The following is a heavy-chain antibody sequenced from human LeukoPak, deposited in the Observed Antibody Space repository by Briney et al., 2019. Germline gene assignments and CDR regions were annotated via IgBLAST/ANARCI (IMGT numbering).Heavy chain of an antibody. CDR3: ARHGSYYAVQFFDY. Sequence: SETLSLTCTVSGGSISSSSYYWAWIRQPPGKGLEWIGSMFHSGSTYYNPSLKSRVTISVDTSKIQLSLKLTSVTAADTAVYYCARHGSYYAVQFFDYWGQGTLVTVSS. D-gene: IGHD1-26*01. V-gene: IGHV4-39*01. CDR1: GGSISSSSYY. J-gene: IGHJ4*02. CDR2: MFHSGST.